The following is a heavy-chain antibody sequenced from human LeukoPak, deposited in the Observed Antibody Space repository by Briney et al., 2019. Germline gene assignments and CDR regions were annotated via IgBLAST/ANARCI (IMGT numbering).Heavy chain of an antibody. V-gene: IGHV3-21*01. CDR3: AREKRGTVAGSGSDY. CDR2: INSSSSYI. D-gene: IGHD6-19*01. CDR1: GFIVSTNY. Sequence: GGSLRLSCAGSGFIVSTNYMNWVRQAPGKGLEWVSSINSSSSYIYYADSVKGRFTISRDNAKNSLYLQMNSLRAEDTAVYYCAREKRGTVAGSGSDYWGQGTLVTVSS. J-gene: IGHJ4*02.